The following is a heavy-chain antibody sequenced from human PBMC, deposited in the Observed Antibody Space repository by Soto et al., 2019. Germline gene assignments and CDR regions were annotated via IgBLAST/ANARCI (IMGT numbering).Heavy chain of an antibody. J-gene: IGHJ6*04. Sequence: SETLSLTCTVSGGSISSYYWSRIRQPPGKGLEWIGYIYYSGSTNYNPSLKSRVTISVDTSKNQFSLKLSSVTAADTAVYYCARGSSSDVWGKGTTVTVSS. CDR1: GGSISSYY. V-gene: IGHV4-59*01. CDR2: IYYSGST. CDR3: ARGSSSDV.